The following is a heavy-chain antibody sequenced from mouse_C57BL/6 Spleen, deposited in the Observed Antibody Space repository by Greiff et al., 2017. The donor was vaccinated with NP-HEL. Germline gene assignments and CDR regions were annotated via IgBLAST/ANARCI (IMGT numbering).Heavy chain of an antibody. CDR1: GFTFTDYY. J-gene: IGHJ1*03. V-gene: IGHV7-3*01. Sequence: EVMLVESGGGLVQPGGSLSLSCAASGFTFTDYYMSWVRQPPGKALEWLGFIRNKANGYTTEYSASVKGRFTISRDNSQSILYLQMNALRAEDSATYYCARYRDYSNNWYFDVWGTGTTVTVSS. CDR2: IRNKANGYTT. CDR3: ARYRDYSNNWYFDV. D-gene: IGHD2-5*01.